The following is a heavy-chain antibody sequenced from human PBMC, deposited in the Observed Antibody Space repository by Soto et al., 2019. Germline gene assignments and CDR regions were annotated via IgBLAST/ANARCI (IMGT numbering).Heavy chain of an antibody. D-gene: IGHD2-2*01. V-gene: IGHV3-21*01. CDR1: GFPFNNYG. Sequence: PVGSLRLSCTVSGFPFNNYGINWVRQAPGKGLEWVPSVSKSDYTYYSDSVQGRFTISRDNAKNSVSLQMNTLRVEDTAVYYCAREDSIIIPAVSDFWGQGTLVTVSS. CDR2: VSKSDYT. J-gene: IGHJ4*02. CDR3: AREDSIIIPAVSDF.